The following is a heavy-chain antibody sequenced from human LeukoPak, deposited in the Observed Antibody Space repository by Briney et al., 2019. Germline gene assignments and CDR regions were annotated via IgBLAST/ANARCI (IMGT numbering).Heavy chain of an antibody. J-gene: IGHJ4*02. V-gene: IGHV3-21*01. D-gene: IGHD4-17*01. CDR3: VRDVGYQETTGGGY. Sequence: PGGSLRLSCAASGFTFSSYSMNWVRQAPGKGLEWVSSISSSSSYIYYADSVKGRFTISRDNSKNTVYLQMNSLRAEDTAVYYCVRDVGYQETTGGGYWGQGTLVTVSS. CDR2: ISSSSSYI. CDR1: GFTFSSYS.